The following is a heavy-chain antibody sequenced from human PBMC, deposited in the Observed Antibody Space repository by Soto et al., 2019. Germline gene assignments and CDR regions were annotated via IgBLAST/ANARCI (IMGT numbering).Heavy chain of an antibody. CDR2: INHSGIT. CDR3: ARDVAPYYFDY. J-gene: IGHJ4*02. Sequence: TLSLTCAVSGGSFSGYYWSWFRQPPGKGLEWIGKINHSGITNYNSSLMSRVTISLETSKNQFSLKLSSVTAADTAVYYCARDVAPYYFDYWGQGTLVTVSS. D-gene: IGHD3-10*02. CDR1: GGSFSGYY. V-gene: IGHV4-34*01.